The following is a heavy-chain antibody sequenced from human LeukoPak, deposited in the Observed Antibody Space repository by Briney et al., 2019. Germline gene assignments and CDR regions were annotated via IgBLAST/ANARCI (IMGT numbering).Heavy chain of an antibody. V-gene: IGHV4-61*09. CDR2: IYTSGST. CDR3: ARVQDYYDSSDAFDI. D-gene: IGHD3-22*01. CDR1: GVSINSGDYY. Sequence: SETLSLTCTVSGVSINSGDYYWSWIRQPAGKGLEWIGHIYTSGSTNYNPSLKSRVTISVDTSKKQFSLKLSSVTAADTAVYYCARVQDYYDSSDAFDIWGQGTMVTVSS. J-gene: IGHJ3*02.